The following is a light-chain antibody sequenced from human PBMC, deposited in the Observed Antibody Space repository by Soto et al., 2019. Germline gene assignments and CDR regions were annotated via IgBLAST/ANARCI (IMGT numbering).Light chain of an antibody. J-gene: IGLJ2*01. CDR3: LLYYGGAQCVV. V-gene: IGLV7-43*01. Sequence: QTVVTQEPLLTVSPGGTVTSTCASSTGAVTSGHYANWFQQKPGQAPRALIYSTSNLHPWTPARFSGSLLGGKAALTLSGVQPEDEAEYYCLLYYGGAQCVVFGGGTKLTVL. CDR1: TGAVTSGHY. CDR2: STS.